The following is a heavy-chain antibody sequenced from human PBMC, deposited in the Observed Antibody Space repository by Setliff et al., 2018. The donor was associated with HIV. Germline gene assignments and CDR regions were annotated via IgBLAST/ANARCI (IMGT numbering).Heavy chain of an antibody. CDR2: INTHSGYT. CDR1: GYTFNNYG. D-gene: IGHD5-12*01. V-gene: IGHV1-18*01. J-gene: IGHJ4*02. CDR3: ARGKTWLRFLDY. Sequence: GASVTVSCKASGYTFNNYGISWVRQAPGQGLEWMGWINTHSGYTNYAQNVQGRVTVTMDTSTSTAYMELRSLKSDDTAVYYCARGKTWLRFLDYWGQGTLVTVSS.